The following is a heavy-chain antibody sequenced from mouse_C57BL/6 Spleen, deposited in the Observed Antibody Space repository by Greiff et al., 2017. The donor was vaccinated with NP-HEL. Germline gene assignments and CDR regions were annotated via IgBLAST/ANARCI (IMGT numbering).Heavy chain of an antibody. Sequence: QVQLQQPGAELVKPGASVKLSCKASGYTFTSYWMHWVKQRPGQGLEWIGMIHPNSGSTNYNEKFKSKATLTVDKSSSTAYMQLSSLTSEDSAVYYLARGGDYYGPAWFAYWGQGTLVTVSA. CDR2: IHPNSGST. V-gene: IGHV1-64*01. CDR3: ARGGDYYGPAWFAY. D-gene: IGHD1-1*01. J-gene: IGHJ3*01. CDR1: GYTFTSYW.